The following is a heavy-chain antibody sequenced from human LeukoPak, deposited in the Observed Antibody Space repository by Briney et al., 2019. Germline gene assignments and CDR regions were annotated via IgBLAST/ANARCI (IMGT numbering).Heavy chain of an antibody. D-gene: IGHD5-12*01. CDR1: GASVSTSPYY. J-gene: IGHJ4*02. V-gene: IGHV4-61*01. Sequence: SQTLSLTCKVSGASVSTSPYYWTWIRQPPGKGLEWIGYIYYSGSTNYNPSLKSRVTISVDTSKNQFSLKLSSVTAADTAVYYCARSYSGYDTPFDYWGQGTLVTVSS. CDR2: IYYSGST. CDR3: ARSYSGYDTPFDY.